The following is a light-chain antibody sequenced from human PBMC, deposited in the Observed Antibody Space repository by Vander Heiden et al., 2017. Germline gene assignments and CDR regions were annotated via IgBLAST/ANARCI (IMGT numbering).Light chain of an antibody. CDR2: DVS. CDR3: SAYTSSSTRV. Sequence: SALPQPASVSWSPGPSITISCTGTNRDVGSYNYGSWYQQHPGKAPKLMIYDVSNRPSGVSNRFSGSKSGNTASLTSAGLQAADEADYYCSAYTSSSTRVFGGGTKLTVL. J-gene: IGLJ2*01. CDR1: NRDVGSYNY. V-gene: IGLV2-14*03.